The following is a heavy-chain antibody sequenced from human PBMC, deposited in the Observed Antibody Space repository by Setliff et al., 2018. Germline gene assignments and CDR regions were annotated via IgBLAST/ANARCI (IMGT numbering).Heavy chain of an antibody. D-gene: IGHD3-22*01. V-gene: IGHV1-18*01. CDR2: ISAYNGNT. J-gene: IGHJ3*01. CDR1: GYTFTSYG. Sequence: ASVKVSCKASGYTFTSYGISWVRQAPGQGLEWMGWISAYNGNTNYAQKLQGRVTMTTDTSTSTAYMELRSLRSDDTAVYYCARELRPGPQAKYYYDSSGYSPFALWGQGTMVT. CDR3: ARELRPGPQAKYYYDSSGYSPFAL.